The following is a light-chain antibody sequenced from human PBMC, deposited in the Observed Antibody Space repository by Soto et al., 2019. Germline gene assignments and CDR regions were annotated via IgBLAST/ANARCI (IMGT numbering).Light chain of an antibody. CDR1: QSVLYSSNNKNY. CDR2: WAS. CDR3: QQYYSTPFT. Sequence: DIVMTQSPDSLAVSLGERATINCKSSQSVLYSSNNKNYLAWYQQKPGQPPKRLIYWASTRESGVPDRFSGSGSGTDFTLTISSRQAEDVAVYYCQQYYSTPFTFGPGTKVDIK. J-gene: IGKJ3*01. V-gene: IGKV4-1*01.